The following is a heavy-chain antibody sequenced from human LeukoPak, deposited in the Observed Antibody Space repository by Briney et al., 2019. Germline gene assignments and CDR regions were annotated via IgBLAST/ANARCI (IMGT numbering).Heavy chain of an antibody. CDR3: EKGGLQSQIDY. J-gene: IGHJ4*02. V-gene: IGHV1-2*06. Sequence: GASVKVSCNASGYTFTGYYLHWVRQAPGQGLEWMGRITPNSGVTNYAQEFQGRVTMTRATSIDTSYMEVDMLISGHKAVYSVEKGGLQSQIDYWGQGTLVTVSS. D-gene: IGHD4-11*01. CDR2: ITPNSGVT. CDR1: GYTFTGYY.